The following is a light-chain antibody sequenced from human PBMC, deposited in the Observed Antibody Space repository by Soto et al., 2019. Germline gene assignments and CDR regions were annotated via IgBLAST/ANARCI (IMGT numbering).Light chain of an antibody. V-gene: IGLV2-14*01. CDR1: SSDIGAYDY. CDR2: EVS. Sequence: QSALTQPASLSGSPGQSITISCTGTSSDIGAYDYVSWFQQHPGKAPKLLLSEVSNRPSGVSDRFSGSKSGNTASLTISGLQAEDEADYYCSSLTTSFTYVFGTGTKLTVL. CDR3: SSLTTSFTYV. J-gene: IGLJ1*01.